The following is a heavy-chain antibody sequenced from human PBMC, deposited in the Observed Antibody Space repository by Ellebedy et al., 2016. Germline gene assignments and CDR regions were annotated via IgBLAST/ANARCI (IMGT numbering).Heavy chain of an antibody. CDR3: ARHYDFWSGYKVYYYNGLDL. J-gene: IGHJ6*02. Sequence: ASVKVSCKASGGTFSSYAISWVRQAPGQGLEWMGRIIPILSITNYAQKFQGRVTITADKSTSTAYMELSSLRSEDTAVYYCARHYDFWSGYKVYYYNGLDLWGQGTTVTVSS. CDR2: IIPILSIT. D-gene: IGHD3-3*01. CDR1: GGTFSSYA. V-gene: IGHV1-69*04.